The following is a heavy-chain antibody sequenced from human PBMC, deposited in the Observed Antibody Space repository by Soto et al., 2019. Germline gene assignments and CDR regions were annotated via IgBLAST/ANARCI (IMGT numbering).Heavy chain of an antibody. CDR1: GYTFTGYY. CDR2: INPNSGGT. D-gene: IGHD6-13*01. J-gene: IGHJ3*02. V-gene: IGHV1-2*04. Sequence: ASVKVSCKASGYTFTGYYMHWVRQAPGQGLERMGWINPNSGGTNYAQKFQGWVTMTRDTSISTAYMELSRLRSDDTAVFYFAREGGGYSSSWYGVAFDIWGQGTMVTVSS. CDR3: AREGGGYSSSWYGVAFDI.